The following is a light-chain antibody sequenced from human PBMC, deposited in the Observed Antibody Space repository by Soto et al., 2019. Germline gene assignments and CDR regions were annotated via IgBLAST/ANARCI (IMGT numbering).Light chain of an antibody. CDR2: GAS. CDR3: QQYNNWPHT. J-gene: IGKJ5*01. Sequence: DILMTQSPGTLSLSPGERATLSCRASQSVSSSYLAWYQQKPGQAPRLLIYGASTRATGLPARFSGTGSGAEFTLTISSLQSEDFAVYYCQQYNNWPHTFGQGTRLEIK. V-gene: IGKV3-15*01. CDR1: QSVSSSY.